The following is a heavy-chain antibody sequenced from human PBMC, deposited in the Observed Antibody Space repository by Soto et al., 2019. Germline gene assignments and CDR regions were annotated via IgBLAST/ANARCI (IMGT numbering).Heavy chain of an antibody. V-gene: IGHV3-23*01. Sequence: GGSLRLCCAASGFTFSSYAMSWVRQAPGKGLEWVSAISGSGGSTYYADSVKGRFTISRDNSKNTLYLQMNSLRAEDTAVYYCAKNRGRVTTSWXFDYWGQRTLVTVSS. CDR1: GFTFSSYA. J-gene: IGHJ4*02. D-gene: IGHD4-17*01. CDR2: ISGSGGST. CDR3: AKNRGRVTTSWXFDY.